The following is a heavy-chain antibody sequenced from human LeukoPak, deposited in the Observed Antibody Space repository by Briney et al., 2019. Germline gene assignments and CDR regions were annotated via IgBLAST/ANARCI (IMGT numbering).Heavy chain of an antibody. Sequence: GGSLRLSCAASGFTFSSYWMSWVRQAPGKGLEWVANIKQDGSEKYYVDSVKGRFTISRDNAKNSLYLQMNSLRAEDTAVYYCARGTIAAAGYYYFDYWGQGTQVTVPS. CDR1: GFTFSSYW. CDR3: ARGTIAAAGYYYFDY. V-gene: IGHV3-7*04. CDR2: IKQDGSEK. J-gene: IGHJ4*02. D-gene: IGHD6-13*01.